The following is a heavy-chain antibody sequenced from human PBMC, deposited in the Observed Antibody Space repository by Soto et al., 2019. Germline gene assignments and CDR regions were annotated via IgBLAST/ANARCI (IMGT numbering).Heavy chain of an antibody. V-gene: IGHV3-33*01. Sequence: QVQLVESGGGVVQPGRSLRLSCAASGFTFSSYGMHWVRQAPGKGLEWVALIWYDGGNKYYADSVKGRFTISRDNSKNTLYLQMNSLRAEDTAVYYCARDPHYTIFRKGWFDPWGQGTLVTVSS. CDR1: GFTFSSYG. D-gene: IGHD3-3*01. J-gene: IGHJ5*02. CDR3: ARDPHYTIFRKGWFDP. CDR2: IWYDGGNK.